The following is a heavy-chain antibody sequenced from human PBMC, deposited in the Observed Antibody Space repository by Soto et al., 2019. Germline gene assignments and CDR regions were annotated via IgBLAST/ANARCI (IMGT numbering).Heavy chain of an antibody. J-gene: IGHJ5*02. CDR2: IYHSGST. D-gene: IGHD3-10*01. Sequence: NPSENLSLTCAVSECSISSSNWSSWVRQPPGKGLEWIGEIYHSGSTNYNPSLKSRVTISVDKSQNQFSLELSSVTAADTAVYYWASNGAXMTMVRGGNNRLGPDNWYDPCGQGSLATVSS. CDR1: ECSISSSNW. CDR3: ASNGAXMTMVRGGNNRLGPDNWYDP. V-gene: IGHV4-4*02.